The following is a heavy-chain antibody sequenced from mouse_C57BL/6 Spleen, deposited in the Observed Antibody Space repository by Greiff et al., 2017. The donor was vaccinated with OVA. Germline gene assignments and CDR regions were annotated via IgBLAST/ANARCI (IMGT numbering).Heavy chain of an antibody. CDR2: IHPNGGST. D-gene: IGHD2-3*01. V-gene: IGHV1-64*01. Sequence: VQLQPPGAELVKPGASVKLSCKASGYTFTSYWMHWVKQRPGQGLEWIGMIHPNGGSTNYNEKFKSKATLTVDKSSSTAYMQLSSLTSEDSAVYYCARNDGYYVGFDYWGQGTTLTVSS. CDR3: ARNDGYYVGFDY. CDR1: GYTFTSYW. J-gene: IGHJ2*01.